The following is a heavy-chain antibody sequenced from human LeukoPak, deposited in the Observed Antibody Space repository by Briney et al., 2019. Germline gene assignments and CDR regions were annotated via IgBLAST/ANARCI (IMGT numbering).Heavy chain of an antibody. CDR1: GFTFRTYA. J-gene: IGHJ4*02. D-gene: IGHD6-19*01. CDR2: ISGSGGST. Sequence: PGGSLRLSCAASGFTFRTYAMTWVRQAPGKGLEWVSAISGSGGSTYYADSVKSRFTISRDNSKNTLYLQMNSLRAEDTAVYYCAKDGWLAQDFRGQGTLVTVSS. V-gene: IGHV3-23*01. CDR3: AKDGWLAQDF.